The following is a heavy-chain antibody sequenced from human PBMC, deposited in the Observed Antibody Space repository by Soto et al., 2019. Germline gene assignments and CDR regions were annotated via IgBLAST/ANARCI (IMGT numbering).Heavy chain of an antibody. J-gene: IGHJ5*02. CDR2: IKQDGSEK. Sequence: GGSLRLSCAASGFTFSSYLMSWVRQAPGKGLEWVANIKQDGSEKYYVDSVKGRFTISRDNAKNSLYLQMNSLRAEDTAVYYCARDLSSGYYDPTGNWCDPWGQGTLVTVSS. CDR3: ARDLSSGYYDPTGNWCDP. V-gene: IGHV3-7*01. D-gene: IGHD3-22*01. CDR1: GFTFSSYL.